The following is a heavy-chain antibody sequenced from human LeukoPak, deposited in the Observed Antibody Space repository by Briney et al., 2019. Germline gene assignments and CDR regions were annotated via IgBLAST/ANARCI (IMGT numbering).Heavy chain of an antibody. CDR1: GFTFSSYA. D-gene: IGHD2-2*01. J-gene: IGHJ6*02. CDR2: ISYDGSNK. V-gene: IGHV3-30-3*01. Sequence: GGSLRLSCAASGFTFSSYAMHWVRQAPGKGLVWVAVISYDGSNKNYADSVKGRFTISRDNSKNTLYLQMNILRAEDTAVYYCAREHCSSTSCQNYYYYGMDVWGQGTTVTVSS. CDR3: AREHCSSTSCQNYYYYGMDV.